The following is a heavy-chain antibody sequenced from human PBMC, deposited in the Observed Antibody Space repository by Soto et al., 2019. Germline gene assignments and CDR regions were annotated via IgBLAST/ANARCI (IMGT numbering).Heavy chain of an antibody. CDR3: AREGASSGWYNGFDP. V-gene: IGHV3-48*01. D-gene: IGHD3-22*01. J-gene: IGHJ5*02. CDR1: GFTFSSYS. Sequence: EVQLVESGGGLVQPGGSLRLSCAASGFTFSSYSMNWVRQAPGKGLEWVSNISNSTIYYADSVKGRFTISRDNAKNSLYLQIYSLRAEDTTVYYCAREGASSGWYNGFDPWGHGTVVTVSS. CDR2: ISNSTI.